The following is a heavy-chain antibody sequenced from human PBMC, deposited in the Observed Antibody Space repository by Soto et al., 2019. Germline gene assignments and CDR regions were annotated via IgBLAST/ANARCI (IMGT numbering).Heavy chain of an antibody. CDR1: GFTFTGYS. D-gene: IGHD1-26*01. CDR3: ARSLGAHWDGYCFDY. V-gene: IGHV3-23*01. CDR2: ISGTGYNT. J-gene: IGHJ4*02. Sequence: VQVLESGGDLVQPGGSLRLSCAASGFTFTGYSRSWVRQAPGKGLEWVSGISGTGYNTYYADTVQGRFTISRDNTKKALYSRMDSLRAEDPALYYGARSLGAHWDGYCFDYWGQGTLVTVSS.